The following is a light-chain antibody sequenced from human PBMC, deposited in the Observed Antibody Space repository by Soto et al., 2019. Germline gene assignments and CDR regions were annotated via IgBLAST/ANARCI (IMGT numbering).Light chain of an antibody. J-gene: IGKJ4*01. Sequence: EIVMTQSPATLSVSPGERATLSCRASQSVTGNLAWYQQKPGQAPRLLIYGASTGATGIPARFSGSGSGTEFTLTISSLQSEDFAVYYCQQYNNWPPLTFGGGTKVEIK. V-gene: IGKV3-15*01. CDR3: QQYNNWPPLT. CDR2: GAS. CDR1: QSVTGN.